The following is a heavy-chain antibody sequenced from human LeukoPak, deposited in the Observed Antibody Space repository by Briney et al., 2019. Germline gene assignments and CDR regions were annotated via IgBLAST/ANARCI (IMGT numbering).Heavy chain of an antibody. D-gene: IGHD2-15*01. CDR1: GGSISSYY. Sequence: SETLSLTCTVSGGSISSYYWSWLRQPPGKGLEWIGYIYYSGSTNYNPSLKSRVTISVDTSENHFSLKLSSVTAADTAVYYCARGRGYNYFDYWGQGTLVTVSS. CDR2: IYYSGST. V-gene: IGHV4-59*08. CDR3: ARGRGYNYFDY. J-gene: IGHJ4*02.